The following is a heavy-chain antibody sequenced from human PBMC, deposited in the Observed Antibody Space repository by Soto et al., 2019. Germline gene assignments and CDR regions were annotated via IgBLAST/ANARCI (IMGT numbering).Heavy chain of an antibody. CDR2: IYPGDSDT. Sequence: EGQLEQSGAEVKKPGESLKISCKGSGYRFSNFWIAWVRQMRGKGLEWMGSIYPGDSDTRFSPSFQGQVTISADRSINTAYLQWNSLKASDAAFYYCARGSGVKTLPRWYFDLWGRGTRVTVSS. J-gene: IGHJ2*01. CDR1: GYRFSNFW. V-gene: IGHV5-51*01. D-gene: IGHD3-3*01. CDR3: ARGSGVKTLPRWYFDL.